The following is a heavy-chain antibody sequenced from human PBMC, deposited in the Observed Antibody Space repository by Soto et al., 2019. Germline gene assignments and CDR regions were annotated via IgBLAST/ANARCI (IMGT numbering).Heavy chain of an antibody. J-gene: IGHJ6*02. D-gene: IGHD2-2*01. CDR2: ISYDGSNK. Sequence: QVQLVESGGGVVQPGRSLRLSCAASGFTFSSYAMHWVRQAPGKGLEWVAVISYDGSNKYYADSVKGRFTISRDNSKKALYLQMNSLRAEDKAVYYCEGDGSLPAAAFTDYGMDVWGQGTTVTVSS. CDR3: EGDGSLPAAAFTDYGMDV. CDR1: GFTFSSYA. V-gene: IGHV3-30-3*01.